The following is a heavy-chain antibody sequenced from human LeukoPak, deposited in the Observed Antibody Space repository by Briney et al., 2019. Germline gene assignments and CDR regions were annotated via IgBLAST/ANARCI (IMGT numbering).Heavy chain of an antibody. CDR1: GYSFTSYG. J-gene: IGHJ6*02. Sequence: ASVKVSCKASGYSFTSYGFTWVRRAPGQGLEWMGWVSAYDGSTNYAQKIRGRVTMTTDACKNTVYMELRSLRFDDTAVYYCARGGRDGMDVWGQGTTVTVSS. CDR3: ARGGRDGMDV. D-gene: IGHD3-10*01. CDR2: VSAYDGST. V-gene: IGHV1-18*01.